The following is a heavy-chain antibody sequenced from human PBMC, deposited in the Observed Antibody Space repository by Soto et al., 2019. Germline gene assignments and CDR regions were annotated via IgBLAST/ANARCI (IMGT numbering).Heavy chain of an antibody. Sequence: EVQLVESGGGLVQPGRSLRLYCAASGLTFDDYAMHWVRQPPGKGLEWVSGITWNSGSKDYADSVKGRFTISRDNRKNSLYLQMNSLRGEDTALYYCTTTYPNDDSKVVAYWGQGTMVTVSS. CDR3: TTTYPNDDSKVVAY. D-gene: IGHD1-1*01. CDR2: ITWNSGSK. V-gene: IGHV3-9*01. J-gene: IGHJ4*02. CDR1: GLTFDDYA.